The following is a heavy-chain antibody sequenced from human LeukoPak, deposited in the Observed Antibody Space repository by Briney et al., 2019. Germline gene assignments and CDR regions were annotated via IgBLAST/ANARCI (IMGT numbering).Heavy chain of an antibody. D-gene: IGHD2-2*01. Sequence: GGSLRLSCEASGFTFSSYGMNWVRQAPGKGLEWVSAISGSGGSTYYADSVKGRFTISRDNSKNTLYLQMNSLRAEDTAVYYCAKDGTGYCSSTSCFWYFDYWGQGTLVTVSS. V-gene: IGHV3-23*01. J-gene: IGHJ4*02. CDR1: GFTFSSYG. CDR2: ISGSGGST. CDR3: AKDGTGYCSSTSCFWYFDY.